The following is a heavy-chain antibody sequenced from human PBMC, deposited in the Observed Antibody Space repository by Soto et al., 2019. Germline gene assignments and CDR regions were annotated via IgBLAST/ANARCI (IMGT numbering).Heavy chain of an antibody. J-gene: IGHJ5*02. CDR2: ISSSGSTI. CDR1: GFTFSDYY. D-gene: IGHD2-2*01. V-gene: IGHV3-11*01. CDR3: ARDTGEYCSSTSCYPLNWFAP. Sequence: QVQLVESGGGLVQPGGSLRLSCAASGFTFSDYYMSWIRQAPGKGLEWVSYISSSGSTIYYADSVKGRFTISRDNAKNSLYMQMNSLRAEDTAVYYCARDTGEYCSSTSCYPLNWFAPWGQGTLVTVSS.